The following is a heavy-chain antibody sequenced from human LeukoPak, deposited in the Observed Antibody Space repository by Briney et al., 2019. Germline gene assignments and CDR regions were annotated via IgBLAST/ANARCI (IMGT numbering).Heavy chain of an antibody. CDR3: ARDGHYDILTGYFDY. CDR1: GFTFSSYA. Sequence: GGSLRLSCAASGFTFSSYAMHWVRQAPGKGLEWVAVISYDGSNKYYADSVKGRFTISRDNSKNTLYLQMNSLRAEDTAVYYCARDGHYDILTGYFDYWGQGTLVTVSS. D-gene: IGHD3-9*01. V-gene: IGHV3-30*04. CDR2: ISYDGSNK. J-gene: IGHJ4*02.